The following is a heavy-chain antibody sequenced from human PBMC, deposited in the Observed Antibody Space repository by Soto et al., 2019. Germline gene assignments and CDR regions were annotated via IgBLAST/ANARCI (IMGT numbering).Heavy chain of an antibody. CDR1: GYTFTSYA. V-gene: IGHV1-3*01. D-gene: IGHD5-12*01. J-gene: IGHJ3*02. CDR2: INAGNGNT. Sequence: ASVKVSCKASGYTFTSYAMHWVRQAPGQRLEWMGWINAGNGNTKYSQKLQGRVTMTTDTSTSTAYMGLRSLRSDDTAVYYCARDGWLRFDAFDIWGQGTMVTV. CDR3: ARDGWLRFDAFDI.